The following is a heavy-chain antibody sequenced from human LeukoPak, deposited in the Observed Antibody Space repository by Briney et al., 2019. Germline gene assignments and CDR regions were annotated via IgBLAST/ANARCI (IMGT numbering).Heavy chain of an antibody. CDR1: VYTFTSYG. Sequence: ASVKVSCKASVYTFTSYGISWVRQAPGQGLEWMGWISAYSGNTDYAQRLQGRITMTTDTPTSTAYMELRSLRSDDTAVYYCARDLTSSWKYGEIDFWGQGTRVTVSS. J-gene: IGHJ4*02. CDR3: ARDLTSSWKYGEIDF. CDR2: ISAYSGNT. V-gene: IGHV1-18*01. D-gene: IGHD1-7*01.